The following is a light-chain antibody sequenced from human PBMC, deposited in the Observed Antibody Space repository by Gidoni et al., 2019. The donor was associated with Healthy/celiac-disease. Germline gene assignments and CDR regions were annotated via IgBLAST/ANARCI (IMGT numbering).Light chain of an antibody. CDR3: SSYAGSNILVV. J-gene: IGLJ2*01. V-gene: IGLV2-8*01. CDR1: SSDVGGYNY. Sequence: QPALTQPPSASGSPGQSVTISCTGTSSDVGGYNYVSWYQQHPGKAPKLMIYEVSKRPSGVPDRFSGSKSGNTASLTVSGLQVEDEADYYCSSYAGSNILVVFGGGTKLTVL. CDR2: EVS.